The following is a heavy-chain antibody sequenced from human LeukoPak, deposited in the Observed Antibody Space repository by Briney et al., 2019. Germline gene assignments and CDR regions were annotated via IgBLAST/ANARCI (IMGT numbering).Heavy chain of an antibody. CDR2: ISAYNGNT. V-gene: IGHV1-18*01. CDR1: GYTFTSYG. D-gene: IGHD3-22*01. CDR3: ARVPFSRITMIVVGYYMDV. J-gene: IGHJ6*03. Sequence: GASVKVSCKASGYTFTSYGISWVRQAPGQGLEWMGWISAYNGNTNYAQKLQGRVTMTTDTSTSTAYMELWSLRSDDTAVYYCARVPFSRITMIVVGYYMDVWGKGTTVTVSS.